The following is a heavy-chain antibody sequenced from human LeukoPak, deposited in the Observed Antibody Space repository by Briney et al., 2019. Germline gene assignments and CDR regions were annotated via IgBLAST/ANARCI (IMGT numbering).Heavy chain of an antibody. D-gene: IGHD3-3*01. CDR1: GGTFTSYA. V-gene: IGHV1-69*06. CDR2: IIPIFGTA. J-gene: IGHJ5*02. CDR3: ARDQAPKEGNYDFWSGYFPGWFDP. Sequence: ASVKVSCKASGGTFTSYAISWVRQAPGQGLEWMGGIIPIFGTANYAQKFQGRVTITADKSTSTAYMEVSSLRSEDTAVYYCARDQAPKEGNYDFWSGYFPGWFDPWGQGTLVTVSS.